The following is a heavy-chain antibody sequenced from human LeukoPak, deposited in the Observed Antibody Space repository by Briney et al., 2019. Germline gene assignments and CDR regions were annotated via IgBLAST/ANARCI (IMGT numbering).Heavy chain of an antibody. V-gene: IGHV4-39*07. Sequence: ASETLSLTCTVSGGSISSGGYYWSWIRQPPGKGLEWIGEINHSGSTNYNPSLKSRVTISVDTSKNQFSLKLSSVTAADTAVYYCARRVDWRHAFDIWGQGTMVTVSS. J-gene: IGHJ3*02. D-gene: IGHD3/OR15-3a*01. CDR3: ARRVDWRHAFDI. CDR1: GGSISSGGYY. CDR2: INHSGST.